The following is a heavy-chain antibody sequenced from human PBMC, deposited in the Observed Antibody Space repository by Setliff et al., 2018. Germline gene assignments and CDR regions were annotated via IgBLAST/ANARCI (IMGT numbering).Heavy chain of an antibody. CDR2: IYWDDDK. Sequence: SGPTLVNPTQILTLTCTFSGLSVSTSGVGVGWIRQPPVRALEWLALIYWDDDKRCSPSLKSRLTITKDTSKNQVVLRMTNMDSADTATYYCVRLVVTKLNAFDIWGQGTMVTVSS. V-gene: IGHV2-5*02. J-gene: IGHJ3*02. CDR3: VRLVVTKLNAFDI. CDR1: GLSVSTSGVG. D-gene: IGHD3-22*01.